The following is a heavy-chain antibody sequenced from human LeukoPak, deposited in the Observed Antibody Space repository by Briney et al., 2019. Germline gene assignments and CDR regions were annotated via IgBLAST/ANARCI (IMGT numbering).Heavy chain of an antibody. J-gene: IGHJ4*02. D-gene: IGHD3-10*01. Sequence: SETLSLTCAVYGGSFSGYYWNWIRQPPGKGLEWIGYVYYSGTTNYNPSLKSRATISLDTSKDQFSLKLSSVTAADTAVYYCARWDYYGSGSRRLDYWGQGTLVTVSS. V-gene: IGHV4-59*01. CDR2: VYYSGTT. CDR3: ARWDYYGSGSRRLDY. CDR1: GGSFSGYY.